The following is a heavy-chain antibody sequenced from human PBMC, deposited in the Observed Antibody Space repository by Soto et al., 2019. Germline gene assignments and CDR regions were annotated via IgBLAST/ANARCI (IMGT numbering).Heavy chain of an antibody. CDR1: GFTFSSYW. V-gene: IGHV3-74*01. J-gene: IGHJ4*02. D-gene: IGHD6-13*01. CDR3: ARDFMKSSCWRYYSDY. Sequence: GWSLRLSCAASGFTFSSYWMHWVRQAPGKGLVWVSLINSDGSSTSYADSVKGRFTISRDNAKNTLYLQMNSLRAEDTAVYYCARDFMKSSCWRYYSDYWGQGTLVTVSS. CDR2: INSDGSST.